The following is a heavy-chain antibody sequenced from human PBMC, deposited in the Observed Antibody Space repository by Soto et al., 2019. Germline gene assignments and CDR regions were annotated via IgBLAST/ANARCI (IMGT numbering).Heavy chain of an antibody. CDR2: LSGSSLTV. J-gene: IGHJ4*02. CDR1: GFTFGSYG. Sequence: EVQLLESGGGLVQPGGSLRLTCAASGFTFGSYGMSWVRQAPGKGREWVSSLSGSSLTVYYADSVKGRFTISRDNSDNTLFLEMTSLRAEDTAFYYCAKDTRIAARPIGYFDHWGQGTLVTVSS. V-gene: IGHV3-23*01. D-gene: IGHD6-6*01. CDR3: AKDTRIAARPIGYFDH.